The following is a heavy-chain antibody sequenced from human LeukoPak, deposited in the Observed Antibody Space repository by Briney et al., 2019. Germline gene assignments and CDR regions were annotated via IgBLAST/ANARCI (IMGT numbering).Heavy chain of an antibody. Sequence: ASVKVSCKASGYISGYTFSSNTISWVRQAPGQGLEWMGWINPNSGGTNYAQKFQGRVTMTRDTSISTAYMELSRLRSDDTAVYYCARGVRAARITMIVVVTLAGYWGQGTLVTVSS. CDR1: GYISGYTFSSNT. V-gene: IGHV1-2*02. D-gene: IGHD3-22*01. CDR2: INPNSGGT. CDR3: ARGVRAARITMIVVVTLAGY. J-gene: IGHJ4*02.